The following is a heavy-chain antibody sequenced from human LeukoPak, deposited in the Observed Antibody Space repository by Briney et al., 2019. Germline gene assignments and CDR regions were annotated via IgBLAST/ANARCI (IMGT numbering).Heavy chain of an antibody. CDR2: IWYDGSNK. CDR1: GFTFSSYA. D-gene: IGHD3-10*01. CDR3: AGEGWFGESAEAGMDV. Sequence: GGSLRLSCAASGFTFSSYAMSWVRQAPGKGLEWVAVIWYDGSNKYYADSVKGRFAISRDNSKNTLYLQMNSLRAEDTAVYYCAGEGWFGESAEAGMDVWGQGTTVTVSS. V-gene: IGHV3-33*08. J-gene: IGHJ6*02.